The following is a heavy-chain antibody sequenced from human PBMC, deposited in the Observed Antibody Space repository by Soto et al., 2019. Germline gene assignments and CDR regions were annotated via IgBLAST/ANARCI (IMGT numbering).Heavy chain of an antibody. Sequence: QLQLQESGPGLVKPSETLSLTCTVSGGSISSSSCYWGWIRQPPGKGLEWIGSIYYSGSTYYNPSLKSRVTISVDTSKNQFSLKLSSVTAADTAVYYCARLESLYSNYVSYYMDVWGKGTTVTVSS. V-gene: IGHV4-39*01. CDR1: GGSISSSSCY. CDR2: IYYSGST. D-gene: IGHD4-4*01. CDR3: ARLESLYSNYVSYYMDV. J-gene: IGHJ6*03.